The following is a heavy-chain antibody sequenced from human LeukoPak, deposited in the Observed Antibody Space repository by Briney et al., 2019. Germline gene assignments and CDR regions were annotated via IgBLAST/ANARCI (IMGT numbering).Heavy chain of an antibody. V-gene: IGHV4-31*03. CDR2: IYYSGST. D-gene: IGHD3-10*01. CDR3: ARAATVLLWFGELSPTRFDY. CDR1: GGSISSGGYY. J-gene: IGHJ4*02. Sequence: SQTLSLACTVSGGSISSGGYYWSWIRQHPGKGLEWIGYIYYSGSTYYNPSLKSRVTISVDTSKNQFSLKLSSVTAADTAVYYCARAATVLLWFGELSPTRFDYWGQGTLVTVSS.